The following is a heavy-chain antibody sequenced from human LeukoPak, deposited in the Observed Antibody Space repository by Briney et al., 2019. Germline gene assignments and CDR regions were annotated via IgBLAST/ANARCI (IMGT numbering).Heavy chain of an antibody. J-gene: IGHJ4*01. CDR2: IIPIFGTA. V-gene: IGHV1-69*13. CDR1: GYTFTGYY. Sequence: SVKVSCKASGYTFTGYYMHWVRQAPGQGLEWMGGIIPIFGTANYAQKFQGRVTITADESTSTAYMELSSLRSEDTAVYYCARGLNLDYWGQGTLVNGSP. CDR3: ARGLNLDY.